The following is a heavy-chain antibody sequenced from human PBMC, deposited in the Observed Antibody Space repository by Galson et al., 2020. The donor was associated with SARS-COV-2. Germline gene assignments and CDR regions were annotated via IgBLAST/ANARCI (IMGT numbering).Heavy chain of an antibody. J-gene: IGHJ4*02. Sequence: GGSLRLSCAASGFIFSDYYMIWIRQAPGKGLEWVSYISSSGSTIYSADSVKGRFTISRDNAKNALFLQMNSLRAEDTVVYYCARVHCSSTSCYEPYYFDYWGQGTLVTVSS. CDR1: GFIFSDYY. CDR2: ISSSGSTI. V-gene: IGHV3-11*04. D-gene: IGHD2-2*01. CDR3: ARVHCSSTSCYEPYYFDY.